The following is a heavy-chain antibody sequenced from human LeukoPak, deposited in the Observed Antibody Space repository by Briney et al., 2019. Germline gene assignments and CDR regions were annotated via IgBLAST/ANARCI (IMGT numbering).Heavy chain of an antibody. CDR3: TTQGEVVTAITYFDY. CDR2: IKSKTDGETT. V-gene: IGHV3-15*01. CDR1: GFTFCNAW. D-gene: IGHD2-21*02. Sequence: GGSLRLSCAASGFTFCNAWLSWVRHAPGQGREWVVRIKSKTDGETTDYAAPVKGRFTISRDDSKNTLYLQMNSLKTEDTAVYYCTTQGEVVTAITYFDYWGQGTLVTVSS. J-gene: IGHJ4*02.